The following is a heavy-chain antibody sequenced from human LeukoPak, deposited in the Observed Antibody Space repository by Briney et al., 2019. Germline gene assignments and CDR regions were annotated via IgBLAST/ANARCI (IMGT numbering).Heavy chain of an antibody. J-gene: IGHJ3*02. CDR1: GFTFSSYW. CDR2: INSDGSST. V-gene: IGHV3-74*01. Sequence: GGSLRLSCAASGFTFSSYWMHWVRQAPGRGLVWVSRINSDGSSTSYADSVKGRFTISRDNAKNSLYLQMNSLRAEDTAVYYCAREGQYYSAFDIWGQGTMVTVSS. CDR3: AREGQYYSAFDI. D-gene: IGHD3-10*01.